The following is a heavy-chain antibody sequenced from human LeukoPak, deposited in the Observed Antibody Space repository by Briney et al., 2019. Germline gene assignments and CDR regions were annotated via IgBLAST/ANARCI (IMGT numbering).Heavy chain of an antibody. J-gene: IGHJ6*03. Sequence: GASVKVSCKASGYTFTGYYMHWVRQAPGQGREWMGRINPNSGGTNYAQKFQGRVTTTRDTSISTAYMELRRLRSDDTAVYYCGGDRVAVAGFYMDVWGKGTTVTVCS. D-gene: IGHD6-19*01. CDR3: GGDRVAVAGFYMDV. V-gene: IGHV1-2*06. CDR2: INPNSGGT. CDR1: GYTFTGYY.